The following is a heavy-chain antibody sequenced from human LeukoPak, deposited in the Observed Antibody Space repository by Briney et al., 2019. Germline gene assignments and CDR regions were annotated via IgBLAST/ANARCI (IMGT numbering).Heavy chain of an antibody. J-gene: IGHJ3*02. V-gene: IGHV1-2*02. CDR1: GYTFTGYY. CDR2: INPNSGGT. D-gene: IGHD2-15*01. CDR3: ARLPGGGTDAFDI. Sequence: ASVKVSCTASGYTFTGYYMHWVRQAPGQGLEWMGWINPNSGGTNYAQKFQGRVTMTRDTSISTAYMELSRLRSDDTAVYYCARLPGGGTDAFDIWGQGTMVTVSS.